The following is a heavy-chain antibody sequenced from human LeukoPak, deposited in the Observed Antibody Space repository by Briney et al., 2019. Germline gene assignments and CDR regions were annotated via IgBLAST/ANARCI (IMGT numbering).Heavy chain of an antibody. CDR3: ARGGTTFEH. CDR1: GFSFSVSW. D-gene: IGHD1-1*01. CDR2: IKYDGNEK. J-gene: IGHJ4*02. V-gene: IGHV3-7*01. Sequence: GGSLRLSCAASGFSFSVSWMSWVRQAPGKGLEWVANIKYDGNEKYYVDSVKGRFTISRDNAKNSLHPQMNSLRAEDTAVYYCARGGTTFEHWGQGTLVTVSS.